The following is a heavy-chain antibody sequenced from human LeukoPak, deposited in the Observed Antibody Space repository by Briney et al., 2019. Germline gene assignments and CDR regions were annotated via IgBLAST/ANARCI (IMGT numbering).Heavy chain of an antibody. J-gene: IGHJ4*02. D-gene: IGHD2-15*01. V-gene: IGHV3-21*04. CDR1: GFTFSSYS. CDR2: ISSSSSYI. Sequence: PGGSLRLSCAASGFTFSSYSMNWVRQAPGKGLEWVSSISSSSSYIYYADSVKGRFTISRDNAKNSLYLQMNSLRAEDTAVYYCAKKRNCSGGSCSGIFDYWGQGTLVTVSS. CDR3: AKKRNCSGGSCSGIFDY.